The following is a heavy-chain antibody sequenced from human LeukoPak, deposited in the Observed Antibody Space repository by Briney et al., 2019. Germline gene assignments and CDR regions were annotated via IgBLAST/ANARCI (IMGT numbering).Heavy chain of an antibody. CDR3: ARGSALDYGMDV. Sequence: GRSLRLSCAASGFTFSSYAMHWVRQAPGKGLEWVAVISYDGSNKYYADSVKGRFTISRDNSKNTLYLQMNSLRAEDTAVYYCARGSALDYGMDVWGKGTTVTVSS. CDR1: GFTFSSYA. D-gene: IGHD2-15*01. J-gene: IGHJ6*04. CDR2: ISYDGSNK. V-gene: IGHV3-30*04.